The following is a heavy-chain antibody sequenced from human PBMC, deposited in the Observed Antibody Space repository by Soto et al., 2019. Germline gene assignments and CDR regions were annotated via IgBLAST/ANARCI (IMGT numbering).Heavy chain of an antibody. CDR1: GGTFSSYA. J-gene: IGHJ4*02. Sequence: SVKVSCKASGGTFSSYAISWVRQAPGQGLEWMGGIIPIFGTANYAQKFQGRVTITADESTSTAYMELSSLRSEDTAVYYCAGVRLGEFNPYYFDYWGQGTLVTVSS. D-gene: IGHD3-10*01. V-gene: IGHV1-69*13. CDR2: IIPIFGTA. CDR3: AGVRLGEFNPYYFDY.